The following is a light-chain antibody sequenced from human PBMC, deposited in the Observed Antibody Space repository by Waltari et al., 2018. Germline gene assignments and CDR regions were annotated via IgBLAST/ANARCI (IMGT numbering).Light chain of an antibody. CDR3: QSGDNSGTNRVL. CDR2: KDR. J-gene: IGLJ2*01. Sequence: SYELTQPPSVSVSPGQTARITCSGDALPKQYVYLYQQKSGQAPILVRYKDRERPSGIPERFSGSSSGTTVTLTISGVQAEDEADYYCQSGDNSGTNRVLFGGGTKLTVL. V-gene: IGLV3-25*03. CDR1: ALPKQY.